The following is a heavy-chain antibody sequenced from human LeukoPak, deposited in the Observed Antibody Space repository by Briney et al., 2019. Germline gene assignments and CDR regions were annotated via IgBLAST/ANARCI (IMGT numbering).Heavy chain of an antibody. V-gene: IGHV1-69*13. CDR1: GGTFSSYA. CDR3: ARLIVNWFDP. J-gene: IGHJ5*02. CDR2: IIPIFGTA. D-gene: IGHD3-22*01. Sequence: SVKVSCKASGGTFSSYAISWVRQAPGQGLEWMGGIIPIFGTANYAQKFQGRVTITADESTSTAYMELSSLRPEDTAVYYCARLIVNWFDPWGQGTLVTVSS.